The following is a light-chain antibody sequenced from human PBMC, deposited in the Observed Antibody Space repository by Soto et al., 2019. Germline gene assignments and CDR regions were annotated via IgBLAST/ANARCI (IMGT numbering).Light chain of an antibody. V-gene: IGKV3-15*01. J-gene: IGKJ1*01. CDR2: GVS. CDR1: ESVGSH. CDR3: QQYDNWPPWT. Sequence: DTVMTQSPATLSVSPGGTATLSCRASESVGSHLAWYQQKPGQAPRLLIYGVSTRATGIPARFRGSGSETEFTLTISSLQSEDFAVYYCQQYDNWPPWTFGQGTKVEI.